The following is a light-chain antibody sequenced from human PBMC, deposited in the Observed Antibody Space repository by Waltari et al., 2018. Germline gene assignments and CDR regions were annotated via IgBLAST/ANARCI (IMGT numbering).Light chain of an antibody. CDR1: QSVSSN. J-gene: IGKJ5*01. V-gene: IGKV3-15*01. CDR2: DAS. Sequence: EIVMTQSPATLSVSPGETATLPCRASQSVSSNVAWYQKKPGQAPRLLIYDASTRAPSLPARFRGSGSGTEFTLTISSLQSEDFAVYYCQQYNRWPPITFGHGTRLEI. CDR3: QQYNRWPPIT.